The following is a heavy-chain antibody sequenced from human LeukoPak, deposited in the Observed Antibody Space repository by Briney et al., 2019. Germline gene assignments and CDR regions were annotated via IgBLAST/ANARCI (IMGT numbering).Heavy chain of an antibody. CDR3: ARDTYSYGLKFDF. J-gene: IGHJ4*02. CDR1: GGSINSYY. V-gene: IGHV4-59*01. D-gene: IGHD5-18*01. CDR2: IYYSGST. Sequence: PSETLSLTCIVSGGSINSYYWSWIRQPPGKGLEWIGNIYYSGSTNYNPSLKSRVTISVDTSKRQFSLQLSSVTAADTAVYYCARDTYSYGLKFDFWGQGTLVTVSS.